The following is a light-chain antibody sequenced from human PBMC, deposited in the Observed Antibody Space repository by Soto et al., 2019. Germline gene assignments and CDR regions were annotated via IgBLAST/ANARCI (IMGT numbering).Light chain of an antibody. V-gene: IGKV3-20*01. Sequence: ELVLTQSPGTLSLSPGERATLSCRASQSVSSSYLAWYQQKPGQAPRLLIYGASSRATGIPDRFSGSGSGTDFTLTISRLEPEDFAVYYCQQYGSSPKFGQGTKVDIK. J-gene: IGKJ1*01. CDR1: QSVSSSY. CDR2: GAS. CDR3: QQYGSSPK.